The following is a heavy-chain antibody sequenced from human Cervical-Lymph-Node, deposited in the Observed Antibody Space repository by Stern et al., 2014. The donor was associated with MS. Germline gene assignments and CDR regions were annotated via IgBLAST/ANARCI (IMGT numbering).Heavy chain of an antibody. D-gene: IGHD3-22*01. CDR2: ISQDGGYK. CDR3: AKDRGYDTTGFFEH. Sequence: QLVPAGGGVVQPGRSLRLSCAVPGLTFSIYGMHWVRQAPGKGLEWVGGISQDGGYKQYADSVKGRFTISRDNSKNTLYLQMSSLRPGDTAVYYCAKDRGYDTTGFFEHWGQGTLVTVSS. J-gene: IGHJ1*01. V-gene: IGHV3-30*18. CDR1: GLTFSIYG.